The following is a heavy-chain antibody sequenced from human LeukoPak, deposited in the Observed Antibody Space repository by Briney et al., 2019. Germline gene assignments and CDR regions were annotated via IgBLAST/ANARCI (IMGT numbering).Heavy chain of an antibody. CDR1: GYSFTCYW. CDR2: IYPGDSDT. CDR3: ARVSTMVRGVIGGFDI. J-gene: IGHJ3*02. D-gene: IGHD3-10*01. V-gene: IGHV5-51*01. Sequence: GEPLKISCKGSGYSFTCYWIGWVRQMPGKGLEWMGIIYPGDSDTRYSPSFQGQVTISADKSISTAYLQWSSLKASDTAMYYCARVSTMVRGVIGGFDIWGQGTMVTVSS.